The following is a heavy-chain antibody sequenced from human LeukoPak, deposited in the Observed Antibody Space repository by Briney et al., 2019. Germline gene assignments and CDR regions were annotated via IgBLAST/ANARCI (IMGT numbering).Heavy chain of an antibody. J-gene: IGHJ4*02. CDR1: GYSFTSYW. CDR3: ARPGRGYCSGGSCYPTPFDY. CDR2: IYPGDSDT. V-gene: IGHV5-51*01. D-gene: IGHD2-15*01. Sequence: GASLKISCKGSGYSFTSYWIGWVRQMPGKGLEWMGIIYPGDSDTRYSPSFQGQVTISADKSISTAYLQWSSLKASDTAMYYCARPGRGYCSGGSCYPTPFDYWGQGTLVTVSS.